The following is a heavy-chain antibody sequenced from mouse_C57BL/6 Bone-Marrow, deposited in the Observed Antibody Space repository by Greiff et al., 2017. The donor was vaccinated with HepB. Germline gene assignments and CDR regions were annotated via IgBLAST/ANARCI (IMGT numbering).Heavy chain of an antibody. V-gene: IGHV1-82*01. D-gene: IGHD1-1*01. J-gene: IGHJ1*03. Sequence: QVQLQQSGPELVKPGASVKISCKASGYAFSSSWVNWVKQRPGKGLEWIGRIYPGDGDTNYNGKFKGKATLTADKSSSTAYMQLSSLTSEDSAVYFCAKTPFYYYGSSLWYFDVWGTGTTVTVSS. CDR1: GYAFSSSW. CDR2: IYPGDGDT. CDR3: AKTPFYYYGSSLWYFDV.